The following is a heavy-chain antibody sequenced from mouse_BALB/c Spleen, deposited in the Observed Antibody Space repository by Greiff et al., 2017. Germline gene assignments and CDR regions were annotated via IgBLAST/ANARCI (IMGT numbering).Heavy chain of an antibody. CDR2: ISSGGGST. CDR1: GFAFSSYD. CDR3: ATLYYRYDGGWCFDV. Sequence: DVMLVESGGGLVKPGGSLKLSCAASGFAFSSYDMSWVRQTPEKRLEWVAYISSGGGSTNYPDTVKGRFTISRDTAKNTLYLQMSSLKSEDTAMYYCATLYYRYDGGWCFDVWGAGTTVTVSA. J-gene: IGHJ1*01. D-gene: IGHD2-14*01. V-gene: IGHV5-12-1*01.